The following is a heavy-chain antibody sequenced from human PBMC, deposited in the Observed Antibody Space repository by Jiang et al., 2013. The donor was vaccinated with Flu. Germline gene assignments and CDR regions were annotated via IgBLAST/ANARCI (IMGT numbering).Heavy chain of an antibody. V-gene: IGHV4-30-4*01. CDR1: GTSTSSLNSY. J-gene: IGHJ4*02. Sequence: GSGLVKPSQTLSLTCSVSGTSTSSLNSYWSWIRQSPGKGLEWIGYISYTGSTDYNPSLKSRLSISMDMSKNESSLTLKSVTVADTAVYYCARFFYNYLYFDYWGQGTLVTVSS. CDR2: ISYTGST. CDR3: ARFFYNYLYFDY. D-gene: IGHD1-20*01.